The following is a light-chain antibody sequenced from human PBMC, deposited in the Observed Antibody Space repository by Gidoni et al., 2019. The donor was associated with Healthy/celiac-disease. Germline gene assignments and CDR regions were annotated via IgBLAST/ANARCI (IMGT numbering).Light chain of an antibody. CDR2: GKN. CDR1: SLTSYY. CDR3: NSRDSSGNHLE. V-gene: IGLV3-19*01. J-gene: IGLJ2*01. Sequence: SSELTQGPAVSVALGQTVRITCQGDSLTSYYASWDQQKPGQAPVLVIYGKNNRPSGSPDRFSGSSSGNTASLTITGAQAEYEADYHCNSRDSSGNHLEFGGGTKLPVL.